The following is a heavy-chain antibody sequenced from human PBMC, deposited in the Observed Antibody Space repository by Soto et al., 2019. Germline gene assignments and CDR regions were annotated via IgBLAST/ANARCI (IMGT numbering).Heavy chain of an antibody. CDR1: GFTFSSYA. J-gene: IGHJ4*02. Sequence: EVQLLESGGGLVQPGGSLRLSCAASGFTFSSYAMSWVRQAPGRGLESVSIISGSGGSTYYADSVKGRLTISRDNSKNTLYLQVNSLRAEDTALYYCAKEGSSSLWYFDCWGQGALVTVSS. CDR2: ISGSGGST. D-gene: IGHD2-2*01. V-gene: IGHV3-23*01. CDR3: AKEGSSSLWYFDC.